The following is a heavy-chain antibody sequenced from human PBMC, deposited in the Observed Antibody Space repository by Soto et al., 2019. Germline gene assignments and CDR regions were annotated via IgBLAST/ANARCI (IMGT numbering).Heavy chain of an antibody. CDR3: ARGRGRGYYHDYYGMDV. V-gene: IGHV4-34*01. CDR1: GESCSGYY. Sequence: AVTLSRTCAVYGESCSGYYSSWIRQPPGKGLEWIGEINHSGSTNYNPSLKNRLTISVDTSKNQFSLRLSSVTAEYTAVYYCARGRGRGYYHDYYGMDVWGQGTTVSVSS. D-gene: IGHD6-25*01. J-gene: IGHJ6*02. CDR2: INHSGST.